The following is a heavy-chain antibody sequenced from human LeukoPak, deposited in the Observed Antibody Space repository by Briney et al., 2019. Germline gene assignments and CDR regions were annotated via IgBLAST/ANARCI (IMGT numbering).Heavy chain of an antibody. D-gene: IGHD3-10*01. J-gene: IGHJ4*02. CDR3: ARRVRGVDYYFDY. CDR2: ISSSGST. Sequence: SETLSLTCTVSGGSISRGSYYWTWIRQPAGKGLEWIGRISSSGSTNYNPSLKSRVTISVDTSKNQFSLKLSSVTAADTAVYSCARRVRGVDYYFDYWGQGTLVTVSS. CDR1: GGSISRGSYY. V-gene: IGHV4-61*02.